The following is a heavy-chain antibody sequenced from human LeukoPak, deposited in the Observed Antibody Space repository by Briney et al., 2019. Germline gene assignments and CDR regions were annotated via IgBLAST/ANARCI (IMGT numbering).Heavy chain of an antibody. Sequence: PSGTLSLTCAVSGGSISSSNWWSWVRQPPGKGLEWIGEINHSGSTDYNPSLKSRVTISVDTSKNQFSLKLSSVTAADTAVYYCARARITIFGVATRRDWFDPWGQGTLVTVSS. D-gene: IGHD3-3*01. CDR3: ARARITIFGVATRRDWFDP. J-gene: IGHJ5*02. CDR1: GGSISSSNW. V-gene: IGHV4-4*02. CDR2: INHSGST.